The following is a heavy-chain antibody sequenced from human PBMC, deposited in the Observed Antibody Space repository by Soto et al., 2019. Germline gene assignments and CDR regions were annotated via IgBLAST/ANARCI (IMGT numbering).Heavy chain of an antibody. CDR1: GYTFTSYD. D-gene: IGHD6-19*01. J-gene: IGHJ6*01. CDR2: MNPNSGNT. V-gene: IGHV1-8*01. CDR3: AGGSIGGWDADYYYYGMGV. Sequence: ASVKVSCKASGYTFTSYDINWVRQATGQGLEWMGWMNPNSGNTGYAQKFQGRVTMTRNTSISTAYMELRSLRSEDTAVYYCAGGSIGGWDADYYYYGMGVWGQGTTVTVSS.